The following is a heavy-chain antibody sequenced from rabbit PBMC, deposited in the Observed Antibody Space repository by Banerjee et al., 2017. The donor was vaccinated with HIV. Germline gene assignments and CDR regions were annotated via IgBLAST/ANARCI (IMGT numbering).Heavy chain of an antibody. CDR3: ARSANSNGNTGSDL. V-gene: IGHV1S40*01. CDR1: GFSFSSNYY. D-gene: IGHD7-1*01. J-gene: IGHJ6*01. Sequence: GGDLVKPGASLTLTCTASGFSFSSNYYMCWVRQAPGKGLEWIACIYAGSGRTYYASWAKGRFTISKTSSTTVTLQMTSLTAADTATYFCARSANSNGNTGSDLWGPGTLVTVS. CDR2: IYAGSGRT.